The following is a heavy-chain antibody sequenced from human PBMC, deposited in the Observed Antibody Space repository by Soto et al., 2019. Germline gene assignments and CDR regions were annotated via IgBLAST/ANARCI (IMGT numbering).Heavy chain of an antibody. CDR3: ATSSWFGELLTTYYYYYGMDV. CDR2: FDPEDGET. V-gene: IGHV1-24*01. J-gene: IGHJ6*02. Sequence: ASVKVSCKVSGYTLTELSMHWGRQAPGKGLEWMGGFDPEDGETIYAQKFQGRVTMTEDTSTDTAYMGLSSLRSEDTAVYYCATSSWFGELLTTYYYYYGMDVWGQGTTVTVSS. CDR1: GYTLTELS. D-gene: IGHD3-10*01.